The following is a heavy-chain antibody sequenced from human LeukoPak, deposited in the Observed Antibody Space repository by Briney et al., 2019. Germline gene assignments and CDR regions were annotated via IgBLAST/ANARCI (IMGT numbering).Heavy chain of an antibody. CDR1: GFIFSDFN. J-gene: IGHJ4*02. Sequence: GGSLRLSCAASGFIFSDFNMNWVRQAPGRGLEWVSHIDSSGTTIYYADSVKGRFTISRDNAKNSLHLQMNSLRGEDTAVYYCAKSGSGLWFGAYYFDYWGQGTLVTVSS. V-gene: IGHV3-48*04. CDR2: IDSSGTTI. CDR3: AKSGSGLWFGAYYFDY. D-gene: IGHD3-10*01.